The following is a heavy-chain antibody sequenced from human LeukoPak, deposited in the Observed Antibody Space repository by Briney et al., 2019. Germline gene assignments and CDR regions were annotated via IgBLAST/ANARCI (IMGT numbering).Heavy chain of an antibody. V-gene: IGHV3-66*01. CDR3: ARATTLGYYYGLDV. Sequence: GGSLRLSCAGSGITVSSDYMSWVRQAPGKGLEWVSAIYSGGGTYYADSVKGRFTISRDNPRTTVNRQMNSLSAEDTAVYYCARATTLGYYYGLDVWGQGTTVTVSS. CDR1: GITVSSDY. CDR2: IYSGGGT. D-gene: IGHD3-16*01. J-gene: IGHJ6*02.